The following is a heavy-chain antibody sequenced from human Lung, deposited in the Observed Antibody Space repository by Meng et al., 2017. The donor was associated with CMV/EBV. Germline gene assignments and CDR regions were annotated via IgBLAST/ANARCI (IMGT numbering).Heavy chain of an antibody. Sequence: SETLSLXXTVSGGSISSRTYYWAWLRQPPGKGLDWIGSVYYSGSPHYNPSLKSRVTISVDTSKNQFSLTLRSVTAADTAVYYCARDAPGRSGDAVSLWGQRTLVXVSS. CDR3: ARDAPGRSGDAVSL. V-gene: IGHV4-39*07. D-gene: IGHD1-26*01. CDR2: VYYSGSP. CDR1: GGSISSRTYY. J-gene: IGHJ4*03.